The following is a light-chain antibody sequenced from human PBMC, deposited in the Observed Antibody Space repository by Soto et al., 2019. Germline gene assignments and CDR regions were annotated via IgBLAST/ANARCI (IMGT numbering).Light chain of an antibody. CDR1: QTISSY. CDR2: GAS. CDR3: QQYIRWPLT. J-gene: IGKJ4*01. V-gene: IGKV3-15*01. Sequence: EIVMTQSPATLSVSPGERATLSCRASQTISSYLAWYQQKPGQAPSLLIYGASTRATGTPARFSGSVSGTEFTLNISSLQSEDGAVYDGQQYIRWPLTFGGGTKVDIK.